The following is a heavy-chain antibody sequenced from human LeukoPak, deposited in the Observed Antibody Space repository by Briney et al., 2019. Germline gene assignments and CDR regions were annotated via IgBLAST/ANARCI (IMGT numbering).Heavy chain of an antibody. Sequence: PPETLSLTCAVYGGSFSGYYWSWIRQPPGKGLEWIGEINHSGSTNYNPSLKSRVTISVDTSKNQFSLKLSSVTAADTAVYYCARWLGYYYYGMDVWGQGTTVTVSS. D-gene: IGHD5-12*01. J-gene: IGHJ6*02. CDR2: INHSGST. CDR3: ARWLGYYYYGMDV. CDR1: GGSFSGYY. V-gene: IGHV4-34*01.